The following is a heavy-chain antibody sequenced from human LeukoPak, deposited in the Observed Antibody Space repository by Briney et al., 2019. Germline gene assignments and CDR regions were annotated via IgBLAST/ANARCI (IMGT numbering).Heavy chain of an antibody. Sequence: GGSLRLSCAASGFTFSSYGMHWVRQAPGKGLEWVSFIRYDGSNEYYADSVKGRFTISRDNAKNTLNLQMNSLRAEDTAVYYCARDLGQYYDTSDNWFDPWGQGTLVTVSS. D-gene: IGHD3-22*01. CDR3: ARDLGQYYDTSDNWFDP. CDR2: IRYDGSNE. J-gene: IGHJ5*02. V-gene: IGHV3-30*02. CDR1: GFTFSSYG.